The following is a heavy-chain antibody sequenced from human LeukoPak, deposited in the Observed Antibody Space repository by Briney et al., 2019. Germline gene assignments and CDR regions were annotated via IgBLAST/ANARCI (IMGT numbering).Heavy chain of an antibody. CDR3: ARVGFGESRGYYYMDV. V-gene: IGHV1-69*13. Sequence: ASVKVSCKASGGTFSSYAISWVRQAPGQGLEWMRGIIPIFGTANYAQKFQGRVTITADESTSTAYMELSSLRSEDTAVYYCARVGFGESRGYYYMDVWGKGTTVTVSS. CDR1: GGTFSSYA. D-gene: IGHD3-10*01. CDR2: IIPIFGTA. J-gene: IGHJ6*03.